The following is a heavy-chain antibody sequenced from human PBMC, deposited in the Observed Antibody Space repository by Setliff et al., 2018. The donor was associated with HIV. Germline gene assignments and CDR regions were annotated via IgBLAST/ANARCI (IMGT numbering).Heavy chain of an antibody. Sequence: ETLSLTCAVSGSSISNAYYWGWIRQPPGKGLEWIGSIYHSGSTYYNPSLKSRVTISVDTSKNQFSLKLSSVTAADTAVYYCARERSALLWKNWFDPWGQGTLVTVSS. CDR3: ARERSALLWKNWFDP. D-gene: IGHD3-10*01. CDR1: GSSISNAYY. J-gene: IGHJ5*02. V-gene: IGHV4-38-2*02. CDR2: IYHSGST.